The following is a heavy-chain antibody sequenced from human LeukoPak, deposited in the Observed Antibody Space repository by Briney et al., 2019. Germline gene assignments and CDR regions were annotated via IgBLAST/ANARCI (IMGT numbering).Heavy chain of an antibody. Sequence: ASVKVSCKASAYNFTNSGISWVRQAPGQGLEWMGWISAYYDKTYYAQKFRDRVTMTTDRSTSTAYRDLRSLKSDDTAVYYCAKSGAATISKGFDSWGQGTLVTVSS. CDR2: ISAYYDKT. CDR3: AKSGAATISKGFDS. D-gene: IGHD5-12*01. V-gene: IGHV1-18*01. J-gene: IGHJ4*02. CDR1: AYNFTNSG.